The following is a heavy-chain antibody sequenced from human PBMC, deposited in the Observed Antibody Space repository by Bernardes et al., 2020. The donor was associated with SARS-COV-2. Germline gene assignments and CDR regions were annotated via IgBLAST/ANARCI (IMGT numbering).Heavy chain of an antibody. D-gene: IGHD1-1*01. Sequence: GGSLRLSCAASGFTLSRYWMHWVRQAPGKGLVWVSHIYSDGNSTNYADSVKGRFTISGDNAKNTLYLQMNSLRAEDTAVHYCATLIRPSEYWGQGTLVTVSS. J-gene: IGHJ4*02. CDR1: GFTLSRYW. CDR3: ATLIRPSEY. CDR2: IYSDGNST. V-gene: IGHV3-74*01.